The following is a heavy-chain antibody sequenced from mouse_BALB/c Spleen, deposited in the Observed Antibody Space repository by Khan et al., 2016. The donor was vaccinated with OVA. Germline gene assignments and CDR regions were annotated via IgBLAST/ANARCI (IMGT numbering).Heavy chain of an antibody. CDR1: GYIFTSYW. Sequence: VQLQQSGAELVRPGASVKLSCKTSGYIFTSYWINWVKQRSGQGLEWIARIYPGTTNTYYNEKLKDKATLTAAKSSSTVYMQLSSLKSEDSAVYFCAKEEALYYFDYWSQGTTLTVSS. CDR3: AKEEALYYFDY. D-gene: IGHD3-2*02. J-gene: IGHJ2*01. V-gene: IGHV1-76*01. CDR2: IYPGTTNT.